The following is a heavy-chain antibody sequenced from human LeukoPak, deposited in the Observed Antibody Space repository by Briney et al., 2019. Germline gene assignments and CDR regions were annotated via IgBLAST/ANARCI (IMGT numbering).Heavy chain of an antibody. J-gene: IGHJ4*02. CDR1: GFTFSSYA. CDR2: ISGSGGST. D-gene: IGHD1-26*01. Sequence: GGSLRLSCAASGFTFSSYAMSWVRQAPGKGLKWVSAISGSGGSTYYADSVKGRFTISRDNSKNTLYLQMNSLRAEDTAVYYCASLVSYYVGPAFDYWGQGTLVTVSS. V-gene: IGHV3-23*01. CDR3: ASLVSYYVGPAFDY.